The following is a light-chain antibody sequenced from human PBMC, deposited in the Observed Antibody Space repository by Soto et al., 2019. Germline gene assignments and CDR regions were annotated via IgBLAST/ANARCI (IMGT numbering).Light chain of an antibody. CDR3: QQYSASLYT. J-gene: IGKJ2*01. V-gene: IGKV3-20*01. Sequence: EIVLTQSRGILSLSPGEGASLSCRASQSLSDRYLSWYQHKPGQSPRLLIYGASTRVPGTPDRFSGSVSGTDYILTISRLEPEDFAVYYCQQYSASLYTFGQGNKLEIK. CDR2: GAS. CDR1: QSLSDRY.